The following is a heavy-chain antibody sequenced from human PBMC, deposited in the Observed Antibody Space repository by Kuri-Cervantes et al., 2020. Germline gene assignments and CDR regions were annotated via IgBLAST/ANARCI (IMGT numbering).Heavy chain of an antibody. J-gene: IGHJ1*01. D-gene: IGHD3-22*01. CDR1: GDTFTSAD. CDR3: ARDTLYYYDSSGYYSLGIGYFQQ. CDR2: MNPNSGNT. V-gene: IGHV1-8*01. Sequence: ASVKVSCKASGDTFTSADINWGRQDTGQGLEWMGWMNPNSGNTGYAQKFRGRVTMTRNTSISTAYMELSSLRSEDTAVYYCARDTLYYYDSSGYYSLGIGYFQQWGQGTLVTVSS.